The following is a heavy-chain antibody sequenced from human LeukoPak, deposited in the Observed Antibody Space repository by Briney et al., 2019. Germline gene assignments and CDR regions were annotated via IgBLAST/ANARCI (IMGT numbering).Heavy chain of an antibody. CDR1: GFTFSSYD. V-gene: IGHV3-13*01. CDR2: IGTAGDT. J-gene: IGHJ3*02. D-gene: IGHD3-22*01. Sequence: GGSLRLSCAASGFTFSSYDMHWVRQAPGKGLEWVSAIGTAGDTYYPGSVKGRFTISRENAKNSLYLQMNSPRAGDTAVYYCARVDSSDAFDIWGQGTMVTVSS. CDR3: ARVDSSDAFDI.